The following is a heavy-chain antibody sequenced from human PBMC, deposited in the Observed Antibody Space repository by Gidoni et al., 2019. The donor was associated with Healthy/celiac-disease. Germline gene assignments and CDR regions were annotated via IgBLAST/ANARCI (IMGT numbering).Heavy chain of an antibody. J-gene: IGHJ5*02. Sequence: QVQLQQWGAGLLNPSENLSLTCPVYGGSLSGYYWSWIRPPPGTGLEWFGETNHSGSTNYNPSLNSRVTISVDTSKNQFSLKLSSVTAADTAVYYCARYWGVPAAINWFDPWGQGTLVTVSS. CDR2: TNHSGST. CDR3: ARYWGVPAAINWFDP. CDR1: GGSLSGYY. V-gene: IGHV4-34*01. D-gene: IGHD2-2*01.